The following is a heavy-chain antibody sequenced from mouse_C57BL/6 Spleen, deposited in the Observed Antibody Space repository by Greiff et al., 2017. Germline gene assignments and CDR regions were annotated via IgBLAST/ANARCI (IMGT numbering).Heavy chain of an antibody. CDR1: GYTFTSYW. J-gene: IGHJ1*03. V-gene: IGHV1-53*01. CDR2: INPSNGGT. D-gene: IGHD1-1*01. CDR3: AREGSLYYGSSLLV. Sequence: QVQLQQSGTELVKPGASVKLSCKASGYTFTSYWMHWVKQRPGQGLEWIGNINPSNGGTNYNETFKSQATLTVDKSSSTAYMQLSSLTSEDSAVYYWAREGSLYYGSSLLVWGTGTTVTVAS.